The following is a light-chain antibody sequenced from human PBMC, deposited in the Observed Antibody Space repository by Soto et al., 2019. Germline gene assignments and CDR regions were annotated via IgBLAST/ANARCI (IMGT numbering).Light chain of an antibody. CDR1: QSISNNH. V-gene: IGKV3-20*01. CDR2: GTS. Sequence: EIVLTQSPGTLSLSPGERCTLSCRASQSISNNHLAWYQQKPGQAPRLLIHGTSNRATGIPDRFSGSGSGTDFTLTFSRLEPEDFAVYYCEYYGNSITFGGGTKVDIK. CDR3: EYYGNSIT. J-gene: IGKJ4*01.